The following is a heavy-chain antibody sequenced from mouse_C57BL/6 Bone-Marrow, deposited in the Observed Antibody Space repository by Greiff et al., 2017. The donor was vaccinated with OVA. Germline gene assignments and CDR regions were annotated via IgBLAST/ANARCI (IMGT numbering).Heavy chain of an antibody. V-gene: IGHV1-26*01. D-gene: IGHD3-1*01. CDR1: GYTFTDYY. CDR2: INPNNVGT. J-gene: IGHJ1*03. Sequence: VQLHQSGPELVKPGASVKISCKASGYTFTDYYMNWVKQSHGKSLEWIGDINPNNVGTSYNQKFKGKATLTVDKSSSTAYMELRSLTSEDSAVYYCARVRLGLYWYFDVWGTGTTVTVSS. CDR3: ARVRLGLYWYFDV.